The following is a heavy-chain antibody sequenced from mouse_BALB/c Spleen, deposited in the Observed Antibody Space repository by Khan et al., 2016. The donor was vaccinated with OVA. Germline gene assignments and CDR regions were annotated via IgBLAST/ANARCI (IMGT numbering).Heavy chain of an antibody. Sequence: EVQLVESGGGIVQPGGFLKRSCAASRFTISSYGMSSVRQTPDKRLELVATIDSTGGSTDYPDRVKRRFTISGDNAKNALYLQMRSLKSEDTAMYYCARSAIWGQGTTLTVSS. J-gene: IGHJ2*01. CDR1: RFTISSYG. D-gene: IGHD2-12*01. CDR2: IDSTGGST. V-gene: IGHV5-6-3*01. CDR3: ARSAI.